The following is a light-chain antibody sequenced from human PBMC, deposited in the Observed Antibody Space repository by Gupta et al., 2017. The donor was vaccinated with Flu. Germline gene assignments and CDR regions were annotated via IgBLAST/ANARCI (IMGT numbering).Light chain of an antibody. CDR2: QAS. V-gene: IGKV1-5*03. J-gene: IGKJ2*03. Sequence: DRVTITCRASQSINSWLAWYQQKPGKAPKLLIYQASVLESGVPSRFSGSGSGTEFTLTISGLQPDDFAAYYCQQYSSYSGYSFGQGTKVEIK. CDR1: QSINSW. CDR3: QQYSSYSGYS.